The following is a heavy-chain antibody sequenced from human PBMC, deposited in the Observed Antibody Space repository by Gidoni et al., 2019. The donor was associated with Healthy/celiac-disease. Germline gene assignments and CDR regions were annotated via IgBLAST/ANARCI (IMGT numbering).Heavy chain of an antibody. D-gene: IGHD6-19*01. CDR3: AGLHLGYSSGWVNWFDP. J-gene: IGHJ5*02. CDR2: IYHSGST. CDR1: GYSISSGYY. Sequence: QVQLQESGPGLVKPSETLSLTCTVSGYSISSGYYWGWIRQPPGKGLEWIGSIYHSGSTYYHPSLKSRVTISVDTSKNQFSLKLSSVTAADTAVYYCAGLHLGYSSGWVNWFDPWGQGTLVTVSS. V-gene: IGHV4-38-2*02.